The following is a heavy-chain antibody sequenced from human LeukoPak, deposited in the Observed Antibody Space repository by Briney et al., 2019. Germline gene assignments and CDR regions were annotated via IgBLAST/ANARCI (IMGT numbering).Heavy chain of an antibody. CDR3: VRGAEGFDP. CDR2: IGKAGDT. V-gene: IGHV3-13*01. Sequence: PGGSLRLSCAASGFTFSRYDMHWVRQPTGKGLEWVSGIGKAGDTYYSGSVKGRFTISRENARNSLYLQMNSLRAGDTAVYYCVRGAEGFDPWGQGTLVTVSS. CDR1: GFTFSRYD. J-gene: IGHJ5*02.